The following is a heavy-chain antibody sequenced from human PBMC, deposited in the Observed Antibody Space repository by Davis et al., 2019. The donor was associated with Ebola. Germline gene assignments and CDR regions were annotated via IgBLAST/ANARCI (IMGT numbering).Heavy chain of an antibody. CDR1: GFTFSSYG. CDR3: AYSDYSSSWYSHGNYGMDV. CDR2: IWYDGSNK. D-gene: IGHD6-13*01. Sequence: PGGSLRLSCAASGFTFSSYGMHWVRQAPGKGLEWVAVIWYDGSNKYYADSVKGRFTISRDNSKNTLYLQMNSLRAEDTAVYYCAYSDYSSSWYSHGNYGMDVWGQGTTVTVSS. V-gene: IGHV3-33*01. J-gene: IGHJ6*02.